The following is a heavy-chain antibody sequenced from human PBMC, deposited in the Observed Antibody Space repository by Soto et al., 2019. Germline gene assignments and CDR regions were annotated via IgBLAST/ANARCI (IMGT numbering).Heavy chain of an antibody. D-gene: IGHD2-15*01. V-gene: IGHV4-59*08. J-gene: IGHJ4*02. CDR1: GGSISSYY. CDR3: ARFVPCRYGSCALDS. Sequence: QVQLQESGPGLVKPSETLSLTCTVSGGSISSYYWSWIRQPPGKGLEWIGYIYYTGSTNYNPSLNRRIPMSVDTSKNQCSLKLTAVTAADTAVYYCARFVPCRYGSCALDSWGQGTLVTVSS. CDR2: IYYTGST.